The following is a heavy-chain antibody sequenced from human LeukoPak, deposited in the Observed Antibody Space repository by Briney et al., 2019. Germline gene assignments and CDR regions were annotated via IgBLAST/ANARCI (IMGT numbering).Heavy chain of an antibody. CDR3: ARDQGWIRPDAFDI. CDR1: GGTFSSYA. V-gene: IGHV1-69*04. J-gene: IGHJ3*02. D-gene: IGHD5-18*01. CDR2: IIPILGIA. Sequence: GSSVKVSCKASGGTFSSYAISWVRQAPGQGLEWMGRIIPILGIANYAQKFQGRVTITADKSTSTAYMELSSLRSEDTAVYYCARDQGWIRPDAFDIWGQGTMVNASS.